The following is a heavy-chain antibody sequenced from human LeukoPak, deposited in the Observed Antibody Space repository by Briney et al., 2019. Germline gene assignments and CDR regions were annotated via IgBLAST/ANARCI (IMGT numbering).Heavy chain of an antibody. D-gene: IGHD3-16*02. CDR3: ARAQLRLGELSPKRYYYGMDV. Sequence: ASVKVSCKASGYTFTSYYMHWVRQAPGQGLEWMGIINPSGGSTSYAQKFKGRVTMTRDTSTSTVYMELSSLRSEDTAVYYCARAQLRLGELSPKRYYYGMDVWGQGTTVTVSS. CDR2: INPSGGST. CDR1: GYTFTSYY. V-gene: IGHV1-46*01. J-gene: IGHJ6*02.